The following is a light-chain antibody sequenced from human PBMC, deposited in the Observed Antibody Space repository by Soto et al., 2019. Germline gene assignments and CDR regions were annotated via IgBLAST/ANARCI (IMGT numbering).Light chain of an antibody. CDR3: QVWDTSSDQSV. J-gene: IGLJ3*02. V-gene: IGLV3-21*02. Sequence: SYELTQPPSVSVAPGQTARFTCGGNNIGRKSVHWYQQKPGQAPVLVVYDQSDRPSGIPERFSASISGNTATLTISGVEAGDEADYYCQVWDTSSDQSVFGGGTKVTVL. CDR1: NIGRKS. CDR2: DQS.